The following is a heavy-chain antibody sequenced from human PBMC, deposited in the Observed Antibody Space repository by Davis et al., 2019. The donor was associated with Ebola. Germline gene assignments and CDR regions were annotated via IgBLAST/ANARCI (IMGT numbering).Heavy chain of an antibody. CDR3: ARDSSGGFGDNMDV. D-gene: IGHD3-10*01. J-gene: IGHJ6*03. CDR1: GFTFSSYW. Sequence: GESLKISCAASGFTFSSYWMSWVRQAPGKGLEWVANIKQDGSEKYYVDSVKGRFTISRDNAKNSLYLQMNSLRAEDTAVYYCARDSSGGFGDNMDVWGKGTTVTVSS. V-gene: IGHV3-7*01. CDR2: IKQDGSEK.